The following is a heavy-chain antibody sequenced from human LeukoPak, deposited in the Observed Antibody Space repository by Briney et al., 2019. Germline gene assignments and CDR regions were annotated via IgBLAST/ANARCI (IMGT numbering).Heavy chain of an antibody. CDR3: ARHSLTYPAGFDY. Sequence: ASVKVSCKASGYTFTTYAIYWVRQAPGQRLEWMGWINTGNGNTKHSQNFQGRVTITRDTSASTAYMELSSLRSEDTAVYYCARHSLTYPAGFDYWGQGTLVTVSS. V-gene: IGHV1-3*04. D-gene: IGHD2/OR15-2a*01. CDR1: GYTFTTYA. J-gene: IGHJ4*02. CDR2: INTGNGNT.